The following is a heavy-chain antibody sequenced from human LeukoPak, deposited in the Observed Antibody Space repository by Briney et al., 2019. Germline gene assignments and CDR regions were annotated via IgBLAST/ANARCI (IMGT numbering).Heavy chain of an antibody. J-gene: IGHJ4*02. D-gene: IGHD3-3*01. CDR3: ARGGGITIFGVVIQYFDY. Sequence: GGSLRLSCAASGFTFSSYGMSWVRQAPGKGLEWVSAISGSGGSTYYADSVKGRFTISRDNAKNSLYLQMNSLRAEDTALYYCARGGGITIFGVVIQYFDYWGQGTLVTVSS. V-gene: IGHV3-23*01. CDR1: GFTFSSYG. CDR2: ISGSGGST.